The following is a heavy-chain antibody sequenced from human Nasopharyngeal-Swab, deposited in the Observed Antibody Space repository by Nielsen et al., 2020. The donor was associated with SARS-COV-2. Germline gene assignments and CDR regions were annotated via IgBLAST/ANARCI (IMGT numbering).Heavy chain of an antibody. CDR1: GYTFTSYG. J-gene: IGHJ3*02. CDR3: ARVSGGSSSWYQGSDAFDI. V-gene: IGHV1-18*04. D-gene: IGHD6-13*01. Sequence: ASVKVSCKASGYTFTSYGISWVRQAPGQGLEWMGWISAYNGNTNYAQKLQGRVTMTTDTSTSTAYMELRSLRSDDTAVYYCARVSGGSSSWYQGSDAFDIWGQGTMVTVSS. CDR2: ISAYNGNT.